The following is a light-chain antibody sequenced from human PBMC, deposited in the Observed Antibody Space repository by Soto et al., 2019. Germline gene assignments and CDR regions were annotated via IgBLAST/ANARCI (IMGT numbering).Light chain of an antibody. CDR3: QQYGTLPGT. J-gene: IGKJ2*02. Sequence: EIVLTQSPGTLSLSPGDRATLSCRASQSVRSNFLAWYQQKPGQAPKLLISGASSRATGIPDRFSGSGSGTDFTLTISRLEPEDFALYSCQQYGTLPGTFGQGTKLEIK. CDR1: QSVRSNF. CDR2: GAS. V-gene: IGKV3-20*01.